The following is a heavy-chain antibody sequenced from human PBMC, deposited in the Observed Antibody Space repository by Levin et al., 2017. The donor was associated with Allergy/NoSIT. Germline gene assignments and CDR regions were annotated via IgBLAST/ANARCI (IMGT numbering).Heavy chain of an antibody. D-gene: IGHD1-26*01. CDR2: IDWNSGKI. J-gene: IGHJ6*02. CDR3: VKGFGATVPSGMDV. Sequence: SCAASGFTFDDYAMHWARQPPGKGLEWVSIIDWNSGKIDYADSVKGRFTISRDNAKKSVYLQMNSLRDEDTALYYCVKGFGATVPSGMDVWGPGTTVIVSS. CDR1: GFTFDDYA. V-gene: IGHV3-9*01.